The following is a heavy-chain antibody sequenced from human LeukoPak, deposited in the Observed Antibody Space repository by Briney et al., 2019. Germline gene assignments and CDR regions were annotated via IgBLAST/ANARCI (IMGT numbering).Heavy chain of an antibody. CDR1: GFTFSSYG. J-gene: IGHJ4*02. V-gene: IGHV3-30*02. CDR3: AKDANYYGSEPYFDY. Sequence: GGSLRLSCAASGFTFSSYGMHWVRQAPGKGLEWVAFIRYDGSNKYYADSVKGRFTISRDNSKNTPYLQMNSLRAEDTAVYYCAKDANYYGSEPYFDYWGQGTLVTVSS. CDR2: IRYDGSNK. D-gene: IGHD3-10*01.